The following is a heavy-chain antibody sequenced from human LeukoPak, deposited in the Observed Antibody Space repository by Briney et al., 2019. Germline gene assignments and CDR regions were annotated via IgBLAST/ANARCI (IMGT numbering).Heavy chain of an antibody. D-gene: IGHD1-26*01. CDR1: GFTVSSNY. CDR2: IYSGGST. Sequence: GGSLRLSCAASGFTVSSNYMSWVRQAPGKGLEWVSVIYSGGSTYYADSVKGRFTISRDNSKNTLYLQMNSLRAEDTAVYYCARDLKGVGATTFDYWGQGTLVTVSS. CDR3: ARDLKGVGATTFDY. J-gene: IGHJ4*02. V-gene: IGHV3-66*01.